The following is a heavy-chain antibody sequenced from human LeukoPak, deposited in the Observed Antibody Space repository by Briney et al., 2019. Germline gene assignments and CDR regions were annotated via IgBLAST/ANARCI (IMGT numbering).Heavy chain of an antibody. V-gene: IGHV3-23*01. Sequence: GGSLRLSCAASGFTFSSFDMNWVRQAPGKGLECISTITGSATRTFYADSVKGRFTVSRDNSKNMLFLQMNSLRVEDTAIYYCAKHGCSSASCYTWGQETLDTVSS. CDR2: ITGSATRT. D-gene: IGHD2-2*02. CDR3: AKHGCSSASCYT. J-gene: IGHJ5*02. CDR1: GFTFSSFD.